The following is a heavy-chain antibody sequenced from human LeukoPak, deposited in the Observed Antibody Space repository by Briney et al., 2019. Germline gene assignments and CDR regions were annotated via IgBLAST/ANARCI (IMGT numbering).Heavy chain of an antibody. D-gene: IGHD3-22*01. CDR3: ARKYYDSSGYYYAFDY. CDR1: GFNFSGFR. CDR2: ISSSGSLI. Sequence: PGGSLRLSCAASGFNFSGFRMKWVRQAPGKGLECVSSISSSGSLIYYADSMKGRFTVSRDNAKNSLFLQLNSLTAEDTAVYYCARKYYDSSGYYYAFDYWGQGTLVTVSS. V-gene: IGHV3-21*01. J-gene: IGHJ4*02.